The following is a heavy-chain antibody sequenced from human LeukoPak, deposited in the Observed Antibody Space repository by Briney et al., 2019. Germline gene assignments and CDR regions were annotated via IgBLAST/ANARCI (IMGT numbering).Heavy chain of an antibody. J-gene: IGHJ3*02. CDR3: AKGGRYYYDSSGYLPDDAFDI. CDR1: GFTFSSYG. CDR2: IRYDGSNK. D-gene: IGHD3-22*01. V-gene: IGHV3-30*02. Sequence: PGGSLRLSCGASGFTFSSYGMHWVRQAPGKGLEWVAFIRYDGSNKYYADSVKGRFTISRDNSKNTLYLQMNSLRAEDTAVYYCAKGGRYYYDSSGYLPDDAFDIWGQGTMVTVSS.